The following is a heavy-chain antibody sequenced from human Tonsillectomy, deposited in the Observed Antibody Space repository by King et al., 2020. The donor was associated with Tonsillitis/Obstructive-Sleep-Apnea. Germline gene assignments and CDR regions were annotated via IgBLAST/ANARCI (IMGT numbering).Heavy chain of an antibody. J-gene: IGHJ2*01. CDR1: GGSISSGGYY. D-gene: IGHD1-7*01. CDR3: ARANYPYWYFDL. Sequence: QLQESGPGLVKPSQTLSLTCTVSGGSISSGGYYWSWFRQHPGEGLEWIGYLNYSGRTFSNPPLKGLVVISVDTSKNQFSLTLNSVTAADTAVYFCARANYPYWYFDLWGRGTLVTVSS. V-gene: IGHV4-31*01. CDR2: LNYSGRT.